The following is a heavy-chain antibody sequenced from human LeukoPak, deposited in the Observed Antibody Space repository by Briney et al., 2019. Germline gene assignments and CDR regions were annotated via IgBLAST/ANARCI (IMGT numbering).Heavy chain of an antibody. V-gene: IGHV3-23*01. J-gene: IGHJ4*02. D-gene: IGHD1-26*01. CDR1: GFTFSSYV. CDR2: ISASAAMT. CDR3: AKDRSIGTYYTFDH. Sequence: GGSLRLSCAASGFTFSSYVMTWVRQAPGKGLEWVSSISASAAMTYYADSVKGRFTVSRDNSNNRLYLQMSGLTAADTAVYYCAKDRSIGTYYTFDHWGQGTLVTVSS.